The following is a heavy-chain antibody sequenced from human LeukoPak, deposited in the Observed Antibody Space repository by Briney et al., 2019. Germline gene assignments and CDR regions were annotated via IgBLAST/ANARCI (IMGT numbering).Heavy chain of an antibody. CDR1: GFTFDDFA. CDR2: ISGDGGDT. CDR3: AKDISDFWSGYYLCES. J-gene: IGHJ4*02. Sequence: GGSLRLSCAASGFTFDDFAMHWVRQAPGKGLEWVSLISGDGGDTYYADSVRGRFTISRDNSKNSLYLQMKSLRTEDTALYYCAKDISDFWSGYYLCESWGKGTLVTVSS. D-gene: IGHD3-3*01. V-gene: IGHV3-43*02.